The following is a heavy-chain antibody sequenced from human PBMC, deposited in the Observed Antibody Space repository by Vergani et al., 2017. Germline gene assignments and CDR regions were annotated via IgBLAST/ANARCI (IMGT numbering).Heavy chain of an antibody. CDR2: ISASGENR. V-gene: IGHV3-23*01. CDR3: VKEKIDLGSYFFDS. J-gene: IGHJ4*01. CDR1: GFIFSTYA. D-gene: IGHD2/OR15-2a*01. Sequence: EVQLLESGGGLVQPGGALRLSCAASGFIFSTYAMSWVRQAPGKGLEWVSAISASGENRYYADSVKGRFSISRDNSKNTVFLQMHSLRAEDTAIYYCVKEKIDLGSYFFDSWGHGILVTVSS.